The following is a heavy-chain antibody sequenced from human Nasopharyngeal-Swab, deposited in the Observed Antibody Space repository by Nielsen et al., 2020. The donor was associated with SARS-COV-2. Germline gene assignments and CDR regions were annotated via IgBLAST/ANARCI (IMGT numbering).Heavy chain of an antibody. Sequence: GESLKISCAASGFTFSSYWMHWVRQAPGKGLVWVSRINRDGSSTSYADSVKGRFTISRDNSENTVYLQMNSLRAEDTALYHCARPLSRESTWTTEANWFDPWGQGTLVTVSS. CDR2: INRDGSST. V-gene: IGHV3-74*01. J-gene: IGHJ5*02. CDR3: ARPLSRESTWTTEANWFDP. D-gene: IGHD1-1*01. CDR1: GFTFSSYW.